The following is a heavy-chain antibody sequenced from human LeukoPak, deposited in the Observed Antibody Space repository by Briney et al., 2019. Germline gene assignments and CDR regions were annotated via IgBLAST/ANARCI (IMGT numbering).Heavy chain of an antibody. J-gene: IGHJ4*02. V-gene: IGHV1-46*01. CDR1: GYTFTSYY. CDR2: INPSGGST. Sequence: GASVKVSCKASGYTFTSYYMHWVRQAPGQGLEWMGIINPSGGSTSYAQKFQGRVTMTRDTSTSTVYMELSSLRSEDTAVYYCARDLLSRDYDSSGYALDWGQGTLVAVSS. CDR3: ARDLLSRDYDSSGYALD. D-gene: IGHD3-22*01.